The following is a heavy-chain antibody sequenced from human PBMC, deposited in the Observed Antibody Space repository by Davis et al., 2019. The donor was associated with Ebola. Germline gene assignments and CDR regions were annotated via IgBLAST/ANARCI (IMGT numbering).Heavy chain of an antibody. CDR3: ARTHISVIGGILGPNWFDP. Sequence: PGGSLRLSCQTSGNTFTNSWIGWVRQMPGKGLEWMGIIYPGDSDTRYSPSFQGQVSISADKSINTVYLQWRSLKASDTAIYYCARTHISVIGGILGPNWFDPWGQGNLVTVSS. CDR1: GNTFTNSW. D-gene: IGHD3-16*01. J-gene: IGHJ5*02. CDR2: IYPGDSDT. V-gene: IGHV5-51*01.